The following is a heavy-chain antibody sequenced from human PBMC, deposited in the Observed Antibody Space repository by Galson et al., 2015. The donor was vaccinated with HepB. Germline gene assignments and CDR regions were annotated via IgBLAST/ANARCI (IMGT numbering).Heavy chain of an antibody. CDR1: GLTFSRYW. D-gene: IGHD3-16*01. V-gene: IGHV3-7*03. Sequence: SLRLSCAASGLTFSRYWMSWVRQAPGKGLECVATMNGDGSDIYYVDSVKGRFTISRDNARNSLFLQVNSLTVDDTAIYYCATGWGAIWGQGTMVTVSS. CDR3: ATGWGAI. CDR2: MNGDGSDI. J-gene: IGHJ3*02.